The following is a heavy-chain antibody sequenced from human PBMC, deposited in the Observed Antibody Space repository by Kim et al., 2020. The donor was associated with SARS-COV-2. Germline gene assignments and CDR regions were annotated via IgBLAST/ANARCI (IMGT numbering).Heavy chain of an antibody. CDR3: ARTTEITMVRGVISSVWDHDYYGMDV. Sequence: GGSLRLSCAASGFTFSSYGMHWVRQAPGKGLEWVAVISYDGSNKYYADSVKGRFTISRDNSKNTLYLQMNSLRAEDTAVYYCARTTEITMVRGVISSVWDHDYYGMDVWGQGTTVTVSS. CDR2: ISYDGSNK. CDR1: GFTFSSYG. J-gene: IGHJ6*02. V-gene: IGHV3-33*05. D-gene: IGHD3-10*01.